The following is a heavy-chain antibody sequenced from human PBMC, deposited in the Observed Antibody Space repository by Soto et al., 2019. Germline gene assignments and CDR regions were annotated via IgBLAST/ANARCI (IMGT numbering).Heavy chain of an antibody. CDR2: INHSGST. D-gene: IGHD3-10*01. CDR3: ARVRTEDRTGELDY. V-gene: IGHV4-34*01. CDR1: GGSFSGYY. Sequence: QVQLQQWGAGLLKPSETLSLTCAVYGGSFSGYYWSWIRQPPGKGLEWIGEINHSGSTNYNPSLKSRVTISVDTSKNQFSLKLSSVTAADTAVYYCARVRTEDRTGELDYWGQGTLVTVSS. J-gene: IGHJ4*02.